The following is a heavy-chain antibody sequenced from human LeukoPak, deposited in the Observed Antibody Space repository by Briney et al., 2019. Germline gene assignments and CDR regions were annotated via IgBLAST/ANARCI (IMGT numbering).Heavy chain of an antibody. CDR3: ARDFRDYRDYVAYFDS. Sequence: GGSLRLSCAASGFTFSTYAMHWVRQAPGKGLEWVAVILYDGTNKYYADSVKGRFTISRDNSKNTLYLQMNSLKVEDTAVYYCARDFRDYRDYVAYFDSWGKGTLVTVSS. J-gene: IGHJ4*02. CDR2: ILYDGTNK. D-gene: IGHD4-17*01. V-gene: IGHV3-30-3*01. CDR1: GFTFSTYA.